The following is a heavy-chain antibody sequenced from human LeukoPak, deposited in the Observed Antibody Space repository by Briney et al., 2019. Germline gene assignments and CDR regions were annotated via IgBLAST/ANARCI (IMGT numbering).Heavy chain of an antibody. V-gene: IGHV1-18*01. CDR3: ARDHPTGSYDSSGYSPLDP. CDR2: ISAYNGNT. D-gene: IGHD3-22*01. Sequence: ASVKVSCKASGYTFTSYGISWVRQAPGQGLEWMGWISAYNGNTNYAQKLQGRVTMTTDTSTSTAYMELRSLRSDDTAVYYCARDHPTGSYDSSGYSPLDPWGQGTLVTVSS. J-gene: IGHJ5*02. CDR1: GYTFTSYG.